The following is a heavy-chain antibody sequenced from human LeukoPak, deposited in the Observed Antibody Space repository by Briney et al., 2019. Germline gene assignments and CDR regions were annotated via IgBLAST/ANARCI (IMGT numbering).Heavy chain of an antibody. V-gene: IGHV3-23*01. Sequence: GGSLRLSCAASGFSFSNYAMSWVRQVPGKGLEWVSAVSGRDDSTYYADSVKGRFTISRDTSKNTLYLQMNSLRAEDTAVYYCAKWGDYDVLTGYYDSDYWGQGTLVTVSS. CDR2: VSGRDDST. J-gene: IGHJ4*02. CDR3: AKWGDYDVLTGYYDSDY. CDR1: GFSFSNYA. D-gene: IGHD3-9*01.